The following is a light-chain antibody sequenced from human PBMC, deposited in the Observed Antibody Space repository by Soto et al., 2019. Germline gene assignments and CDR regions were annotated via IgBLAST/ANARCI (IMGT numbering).Light chain of an antibody. Sequence: DIQMTQSPSSLSASVGDRVTITCRTSQTITTSLNWYRQKPGKAPDLLIYAASSLQSGIPSRFGGRGSGTDFTLTSTGLQPEDFATYYCQQNYSLPITFGQGTRLEIK. V-gene: IGKV1-39*01. CDR3: QQNYSLPIT. J-gene: IGKJ5*01. CDR1: QTITTS. CDR2: AAS.